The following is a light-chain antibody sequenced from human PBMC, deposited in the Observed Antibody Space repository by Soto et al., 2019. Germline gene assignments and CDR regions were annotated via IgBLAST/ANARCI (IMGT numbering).Light chain of an antibody. CDR2: AAS. V-gene: IGKV1-39*01. CDR3: QQSYRTPLT. CDR1: QSISSY. Sequence: DIQMTQSPSSLSASVGDRVTITCRASQSISSYLNWYQQKPAKAPKLLIYAASSLQSGVPSRFSGSGSGTDFTLTISSLQPEDFATYYCQQSYRTPLTFGQGTKVEIK. J-gene: IGKJ1*01.